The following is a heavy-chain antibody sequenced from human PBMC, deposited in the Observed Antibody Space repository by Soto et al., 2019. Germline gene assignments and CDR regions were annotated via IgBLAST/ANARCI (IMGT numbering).Heavy chain of an antibody. Sequence: QLQLQESGSGLVTPSQTLSLTCAVSGGSISSGGYSWNWIRQPPGKGLEWIAYIHHGGTTHYNPSLRSRVTLSVDTSKNQFSLMLTSVTAADTAVYYCARERSGGGEFDSWGQGTLVTVSS. CDR3: ARERSGGGEFDS. CDR1: GGSISSGGYS. CDR2: IHHGGTT. D-gene: IGHD3-16*01. J-gene: IGHJ4*02. V-gene: IGHV4-30-2*01.